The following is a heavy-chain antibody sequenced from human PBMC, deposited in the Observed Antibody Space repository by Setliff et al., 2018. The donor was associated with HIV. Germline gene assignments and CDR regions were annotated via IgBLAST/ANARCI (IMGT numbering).Heavy chain of an antibody. V-gene: IGHV4-39*07. J-gene: IGHJ4*02. CDR1: GGSISTNRDH. D-gene: IGHD3-22*01. CDR3: ARDPPWNYDSSGYPYYFDY. CDR2: ISYSGNT. Sequence: KSSETLSLTCNVSGGSISTNRDHWGWIRQPPGKGLEWIGSISYSGNTYYHPSLQSRVTISLDMSKNQFSLKVKSVTAEDTAVYYCARDPPWNYDSSGYPYYFDYWGQGTLVTVSS.